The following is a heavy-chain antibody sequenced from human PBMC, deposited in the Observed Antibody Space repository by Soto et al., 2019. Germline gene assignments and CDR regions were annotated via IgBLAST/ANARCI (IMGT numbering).Heavy chain of an antibody. D-gene: IGHD6-19*01. J-gene: IGHJ4*02. CDR3: AKPPVAGTAEGYYFDY. Sequence: PGGSLRLSCAASGFTFSSYAMSWVRQAPGKGLEWVSAISGSGGSTYYADSVKGRFTISRDNSKNTLYLQMNSLRAEDTAVYYCAKPPVAGTAEGYYFDYWGQGTLVTVSS. CDR2: ISGSGGST. CDR1: GFTFSSYA. V-gene: IGHV3-23*01.